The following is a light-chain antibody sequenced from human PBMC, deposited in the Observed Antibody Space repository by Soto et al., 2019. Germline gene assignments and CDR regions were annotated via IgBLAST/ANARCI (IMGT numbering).Light chain of an antibody. CDR3: CSYTSSITYV. CDR2: EVI. Sequence: QSALTQPASVSGSPGQSLTISCTGTNSDVGGYGYVSWYQQHPGKAPRLIIYEVINRPSGVSNRFSGSKSGNTASLTISGLQAEDEADYYCCSYTSSITYVFGTGTKLTVL. V-gene: IGLV2-14*01. J-gene: IGLJ1*01. CDR1: NSDVGGYGY.